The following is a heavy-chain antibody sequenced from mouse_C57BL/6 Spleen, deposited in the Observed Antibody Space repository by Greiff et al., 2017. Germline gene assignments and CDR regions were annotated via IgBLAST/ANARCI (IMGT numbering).Heavy chain of an antibody. Sequence: VKLVESGPGLVQPSQSLSITCTVSGFSLTSYGVHWVRQSPGQGLEWLGVIWRGGSTDYNAAFMSRLSITKDNSKSQVFFKMNSLQADDTAIYYCAKYHYGKGDAMDYWGQGTSVTVSS. D-gene: IGHD2-1*01. CDR2: IWRGGST. CDR3: AKYHYGKGDAMDY. J-gene: IGHJ4*01. CDR1: GFSLTSYG. V-gene: IGHV2-5*01.